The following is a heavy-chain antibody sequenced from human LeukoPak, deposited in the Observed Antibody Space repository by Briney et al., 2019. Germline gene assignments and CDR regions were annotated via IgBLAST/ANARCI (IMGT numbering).Heavy chain of an antibody. CDR3: ARDVLPQTLTDTAMVSDAFDI. CDR2: IYYSGST. D-gene: IGHD5-18*01. J-gene: IGHJ3*02. V-gene: IGHV4-59*01. CDR1: GGSISSYY. Sequence: SETLSLTCTVSGGSISSYYWSWIRQPPGKGLEWIGYIYYSGSTNYNPSLKSRVTISVDTSKNQFSLKLSSVTAADTAVYYCARDVLPQTLTDTAMVSDAFDIWGQGTMVTVSS.